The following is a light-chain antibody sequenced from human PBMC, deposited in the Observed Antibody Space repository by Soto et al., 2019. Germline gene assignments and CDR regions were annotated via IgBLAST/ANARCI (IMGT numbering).Light chain of an antibody. Sequence: QSALTQPPSASGSPGQSVTISCTGTSSDVGGYNYVSWYQQHPGKAPKLMTYEVSKRPSGVPDRFSGSKSGNTAPLTVSGRQAGDEDDYYCSSYAGRNNLVFGGGTKVTVL. V-gene: IGLV2-8*01. CDR3: SSYAGRNNLV. J-gene: IGLJ2*01. CDR1: SSDVGGYNY. CDR2: EVS.